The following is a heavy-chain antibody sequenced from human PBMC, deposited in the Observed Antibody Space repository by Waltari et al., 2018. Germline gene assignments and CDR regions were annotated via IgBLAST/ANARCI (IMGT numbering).Heavy chain of an antibody. Sequence: QLQLQESGPGLVKPSETLSLTCTVSGGSISSSRYYWGWLRQPPGRGLEWIGSIYYSGRTYYNPSLKSRVTISVDTSKKQFSLKLSSVTAADTAVYYCASPGQFGSSSGRAGGMDVWGQGTTVTVSS. J-gene: IGHJ6*02. CDR1: GGSISSSRYY. D-gene: IGHD6-6*01. V-gene: IGHV4-39*01. CDR2: IYYSGRT. CDR3: ASPGQFGSSSGRAGGMDV.